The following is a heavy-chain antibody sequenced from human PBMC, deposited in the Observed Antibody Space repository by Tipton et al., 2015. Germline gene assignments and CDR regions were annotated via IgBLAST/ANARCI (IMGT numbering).Heavy chain of an antibody. CDR2: VSSSGGST. V-gene: IGHV3-23*01. CDR3: AKDLHSSSWYTGFDY. D-gene: IGHD6-13*01. J-gene: IGHJ4*02. Sequence: SLRLSCAASGFTFSSYTMNWFRQAPGKGLDWVSTVSSSGGSTYYADSVKGRFTISRDNSKNTLYLQMDSLRAEDTAVYYCAKDLHSSSWYTGFDYWGQGTLVTVSS. CDR1: GFTFSSYT.